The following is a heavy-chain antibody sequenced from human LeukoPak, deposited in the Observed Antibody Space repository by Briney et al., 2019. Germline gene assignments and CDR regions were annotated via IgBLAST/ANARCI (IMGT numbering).Heavy chain of an antibody. D-gene: IGHD3-10*01. CDR3: ARMRGSYYFDY. Sequence: PSETLSLTCTVSGGSISSGDYYWSWIRQPPGKGLEWIGYIYYSGSTYYNPSLKSRVIMSVDTSKNQFSLKLSSVTAADTAVYYCARMRGSYYFDYWGQGTLVTVSS. CDR2: IYYSGST. J-gene: IGHJ4*02. V-gene: IGHV4-30-4*01. CDR1: GGSISSGDYY.